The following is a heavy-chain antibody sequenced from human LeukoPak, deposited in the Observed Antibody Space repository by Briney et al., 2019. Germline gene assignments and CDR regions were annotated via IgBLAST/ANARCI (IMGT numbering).Heavy chain of an antibody. Sequence: SETLSLTCAVYGGSFSGYYWSWIRQPPGKGLEWIGSIYYSGSTYYNPSLKSRVTISVDTSKNQFSLKLSSVTAADTAVYYCARWSGSVTARNYYYYMDVWGEGTTVTVSS. D-gene: IGHD6-6*01. V-gene: IGHV4-34*01. CDR2: IYYSGST. J-gene: IGHJ6*03. CDR1: GGSFSGYY. CDR3: ARWSGSVTARNYYYYMDV.